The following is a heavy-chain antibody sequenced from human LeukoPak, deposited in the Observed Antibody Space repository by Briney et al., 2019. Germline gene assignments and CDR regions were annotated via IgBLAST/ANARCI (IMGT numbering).Heavy chain of an antibody. J-gene: IGHJ4*02. CDR3: ARAHSSGYTIDY. CDR2: INSDGSST. CDR1: GFTFSSYW. V-gene: IGHV3-74*01. Sequence: GGSLRLSCAASGFTFSSYWMHWVRQAPGKGLVWVSRINSDGSSTSYADSVKGRFTISRDNAKNTLYLQMNSLRAEDTTVYYCARAHSSGYTIDYWGQGTLVTVSS. D-gene: IGHD3-22*01.